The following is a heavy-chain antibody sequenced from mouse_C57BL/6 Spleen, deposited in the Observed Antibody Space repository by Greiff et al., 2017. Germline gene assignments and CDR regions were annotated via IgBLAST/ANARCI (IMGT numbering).Heavy chain of an antibody. J-gene: IGHJ3*01. V-gene: IGHV5-6*01. CDR3: ARHDYDFAY. D-gene: IGHD2-4*01. CDR1: GFTFSSYG. Sequence: EVQGVESGGDLVKPGGSLTLSCAASGFTFSSYGLSWVRQTPDKRLEWVATISSGGSYTYYPDSVKGRFTISRDNAKNTLYLQMSSLKSEDTAMYYCARHDYDFAYWGQGTLVTVSA. CDR2: ISSGGSYT.